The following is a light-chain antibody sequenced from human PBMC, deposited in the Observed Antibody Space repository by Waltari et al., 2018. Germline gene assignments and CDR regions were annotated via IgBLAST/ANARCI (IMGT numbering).Light chain of an antibody. V-gene: IGKV1-12*01. CDR2: AAY. CDR1: QDITPW. J-gene: IGKJ4*01. CDR3: QQAKSFPLT. Sequence: DILLTQSPSSVSASVGARVTTPWRASQDITPWLAWYQQKPGKAPKLLIYAAYSLESGVPSRFSGSGSGTDFTLTISSLQPEDFATYYCQQAKSFPLTFAGGTKVEIK.